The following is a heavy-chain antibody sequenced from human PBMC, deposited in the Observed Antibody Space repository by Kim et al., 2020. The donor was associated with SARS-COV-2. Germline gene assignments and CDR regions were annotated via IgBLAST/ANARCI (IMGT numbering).Heavy chain of an antibody. Sequence: ASVKVSCKASGYTFTSYAMHWVRQAPGQRLEWMGWINAGNGNTKYSQKFQGRVTITRDTSASTAYMELSSLRSEDTAVYYCARDGVVVVPAAMEDFYYYYYGMDVWGQGTTVTVSS. V-gene: IGHV1-3*01. D-gene: IGHD2-2*01. CDR3: ARDGVVVVPAAMEDFYYYYYGMDV. CDR1: GYTFTSYA. CDR2: INAGNGNT. J-gene: IGHJ6*02.